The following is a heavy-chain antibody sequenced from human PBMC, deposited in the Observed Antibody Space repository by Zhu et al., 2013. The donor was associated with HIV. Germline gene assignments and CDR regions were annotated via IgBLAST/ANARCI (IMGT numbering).Heavy chain of an antibody. D-gene: IGHD3-16*01. J-gene: IGHJ3*02. V-gene: IGHV3-33*05. CDR3: AREQAVSGSYTGDAFDI. Sequence: VQLVESGGGVVQPGRSLRLSCGASGFTFRSYGMHWVRQAPGKGLEWVAVISDDGRHKDYADSVKGRFTISRDNSKNTLYLQMNSLRAEDTAVYYCAREQAVSGSYTGDAFDIWGQGTMVTVSS. CDR2: ISDDGRHK. CDR1: GFTFRSYG.